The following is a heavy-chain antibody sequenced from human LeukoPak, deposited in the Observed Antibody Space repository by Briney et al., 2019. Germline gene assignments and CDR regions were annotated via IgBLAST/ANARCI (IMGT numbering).Heavy chain of an antibody. CDR2: INHSGST. J-gene: IGHJ4*02. V-gene: IGHV4-34*01. Sequence: PSETLSLTCAVYGGSFSGYYWSWIRQPPGKGLEWIGEINHSGSTNYNPSLKSRVTISVDTSKNQFSLKLSSVTAADTAVYYCARGLSLAAAGDYFDYWGQGTLVTVSS. CDR3: ARGLSLAAAGDYFDY. D-gene: IGHD6-13*01. CDR1: GGSFSGYY.